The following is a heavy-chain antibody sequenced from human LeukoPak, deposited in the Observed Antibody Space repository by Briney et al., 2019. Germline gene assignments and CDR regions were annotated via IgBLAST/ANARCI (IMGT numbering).Heavy chain of an antibody. D-gene: IGHD2/OR15-2a*01. CDR2: IYTSGST. Sequence: SETLSLTCTVSGDSISSYYWSWIRQPAGKGLEWIGRIYTSGSTNYNPSLKSRVTMSVDTSKNQFSLKLSSVTAADTAVYYCAGFSYFYGGNNWFDPWGQGTLVTVSS. J-gene: IGHJ5*02. V-gene: IGHV4-4*07. CDR1: GDSISSYY. CDR3: AGFSYFYGGNNWFDP.